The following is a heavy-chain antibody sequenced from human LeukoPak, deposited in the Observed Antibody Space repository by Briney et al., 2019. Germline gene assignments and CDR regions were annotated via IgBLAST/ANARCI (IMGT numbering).Heavy chain of an antibody. J-gene: IGHJ4*02. Sequence: GGSLRLSCAASGFTFSDYYMSWIRQAPGKGLEWVSYISSSGSTIYYADSVKGRFTISRDNAKNSLYLQMNSLRAEDTAVYYCARDIEYYYDSSGYYPHFGYWGQGTLVTVSS. D-gene: IGHD3-22*01. CDR3: ARDIEYYYDSSGYYPHFGY. CDR1: GFTFSDYY. V-gene: IGHV3-11*01. CDR2: ISSSGSTI.